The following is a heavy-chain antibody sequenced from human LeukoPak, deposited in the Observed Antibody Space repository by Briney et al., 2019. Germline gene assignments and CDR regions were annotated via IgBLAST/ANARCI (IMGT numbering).Heavy chain of an antibody. D-gene: IGHD6-19*01. CDR1: GFTFSSYE. CDR2: ISSSGSTI. J-gene: IGHJ4*02. CDR3: ARGPHSSGWYAI. Sequence: HPGGSLRLSCAASGFTFSSYEMNWVRQAPGKGLEWVSYISSSGSTIYYADSVKGRFTISRDNAKNSLYLQMNSLRAEDTAVYYCARGPHSSGWYAIWGQGTLVTVSP. V-gene: IGHV3-48*03.